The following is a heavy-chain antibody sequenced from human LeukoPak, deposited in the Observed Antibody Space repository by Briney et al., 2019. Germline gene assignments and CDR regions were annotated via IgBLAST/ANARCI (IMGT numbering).Heavy chain of an antibody. CDR2: INHSGST. J-gene: IGHJ4*02. D-gene: IGHD3-22*01. CDR3: ARGRYYDSSGDLYYFDY. CDR1: GGSFSGYY. Sequence: SETLSLTCAVYGGSFSGYYWSWIRQPPGKGLEWIGEINHSGSTNHNPSLKSRVTISVDTSKNQFSLKLSSVTAADTAVYYCARGRYYDSSGDLYYFDYWGQGTLVTVSS. V-gene: IGHV4-34*01.